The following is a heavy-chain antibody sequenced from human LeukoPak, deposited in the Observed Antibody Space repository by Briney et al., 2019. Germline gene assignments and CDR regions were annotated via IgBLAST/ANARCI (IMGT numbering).Heavy chain of an antibody. Sequence: PGGSLRLSCAASGFTFSSYSMNWVRQAPGKGLEWVSSISSSSSYIYYADSVKGRFTISRDNAKNSLYLQMNSLRAEDTAVYYCARCDQDYPYYDSSGYYVKYWGQGTLVTVSS. J-gene: IGHJ4*02. V-gene: IGHV3-21*04. D-gene: IGHD3-22*01. CDR2: ISSSSSYI. CDR3: ARCDQDYPYYDSSGYYVKY. CDR1: GFTFSSYS.